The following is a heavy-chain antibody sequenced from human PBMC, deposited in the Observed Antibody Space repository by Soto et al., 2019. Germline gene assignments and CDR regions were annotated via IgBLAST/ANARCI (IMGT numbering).Heavy chain of an antibody. V-gene: IGHV3-23*01. Sequence: GGSLSLSCAASGFTFSSYAMSWVRQAPGKGLEWVSAISGSGGSTYYADPVKGRFTISRDNAKNSLYLQMNSLRAEDTAVYYCASEAVTTVTTGAFDIWGQGTMVTVSS. J-gene: IGHJ3*02. CDR1: GFTFSSYA. D-gene: IGHD4-17*01. CDR3: ASEAVTTVTTGAFDI. CDR2: ISGSGGST.